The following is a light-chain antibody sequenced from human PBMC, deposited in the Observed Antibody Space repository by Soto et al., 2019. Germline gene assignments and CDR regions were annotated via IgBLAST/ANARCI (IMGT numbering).Light chain of an antibody. J-gene: IGKJ5*01. CDR1: QSVTTN. Sequence: IVLTQSPATLSLSPGERATLSRRASQSVTTNVAWYQQKTGQDTRLLIHGASTRDTGIPARVSGSGSGTEVTLTISSLQSEDFAVYYCQQYNNWPITFGQGTRLEIK. CDR3: QQYNNWPIT. CDR2: GAS. V-gene: IGKV3-15*01.